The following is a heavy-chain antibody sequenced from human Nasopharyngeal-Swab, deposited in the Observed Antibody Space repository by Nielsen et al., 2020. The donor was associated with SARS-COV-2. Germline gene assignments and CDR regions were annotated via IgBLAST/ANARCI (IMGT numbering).Heavy chain of an antibody. V-gene: IGHV3-11*01. CDR3: ARDKTYYPDY. CDR2: ISSSGSTI. Sequence: WLRQPPGKGLEWVSYISSSGSTIYYSDSVKSRFTISRDNAKNSLYLQMNSLRAEDTAVYYCARDKTYYPDYWGQGTLVTVSS. D-gene: IGHD3-16*01. J-gene: IGHJ4*02.